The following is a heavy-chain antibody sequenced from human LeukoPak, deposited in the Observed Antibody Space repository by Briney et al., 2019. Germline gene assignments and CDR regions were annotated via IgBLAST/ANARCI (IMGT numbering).Heavy chain of an antibody. CDR1: GGSFSGYY. CDR2: INRSGST. Sequence: PSETLSLTCAVYGGSFSGYYWSWIRQPPGKGLEWIGEINRSGSTNYNPSLKSRVTISVDTSKNQFSLKLSSVTAADTAVYYCARLNHYYDYVWGSYRQQYNWFDPSGQGTLVTVSS. V-gene: IGHV4-34*01. CDR3: ARLNHYYDYVWGSYRQQYNWFDP. J-gene: IGHJ5*02. D-gene: IGHD3-16*02.